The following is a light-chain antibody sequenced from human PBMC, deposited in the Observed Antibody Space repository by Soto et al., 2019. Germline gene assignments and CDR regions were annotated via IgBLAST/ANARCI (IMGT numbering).Light chain of an antibody. J-gene: IGLJ1*01. CDR1: SSDVGGYNY. CDR3: SSYAGTPFA. Sequence: QSVLTQPPSASGSPGQSVTISCTGTSSDVGGYNYVSWYQQHPGKAPKLMIYEVNKRPSGVPDRFSGSKSGNTASLTVSGLQAEDEADYYCSSYAGTPFAFVTGTKVTIL. CDR2: EVN. V-gene: IGLV2-8*01.